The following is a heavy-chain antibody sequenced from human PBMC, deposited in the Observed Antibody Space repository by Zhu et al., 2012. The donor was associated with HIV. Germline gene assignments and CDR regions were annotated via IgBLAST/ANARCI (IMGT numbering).Heavy chain of an antibody. Sequence: EVQLVESGGGLVQPGGSLRLSCAASGFTFSSYWMHWVRQAPGKGLVWVSRINRDGSSTSYADSVKGRFTISRDNAKNTLYLQMNSLRAEDTAVYYCAREWGWSSGWYVGRGGMAFDIWGQGDNGHRLF. CDR1: GFTFSSYW. V-gene: IGHV3-74*01. D-gene: IGHD6-19*01. J-gene: IGHJ3*02. CDR2: INRDGSST. CDR3: AREWGWSSGWYVGRGGMAFDI.